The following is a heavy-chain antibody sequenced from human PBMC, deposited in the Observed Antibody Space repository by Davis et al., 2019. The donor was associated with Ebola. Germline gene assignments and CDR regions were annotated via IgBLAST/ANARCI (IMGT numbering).Heavy chain of an antibody. CDR1: GYTFTGQY. CDR2: INPNSGGT. CDR3: ARDRGYSSIGFDS. V-gene: IGHV1-2*06. Sequence: AASVKVSCKASGYTFTGQYIHWVRRAPGQGLEWLGRINPNSGGTNYAQKFQGRVTMTRDTSISTAYVELSRLRSDDTAVYYCARDRGYSSIGFDSWGQGTLVTVSS. D-gene: IGHD6-19*01. J-gene: IGHJ4*02.